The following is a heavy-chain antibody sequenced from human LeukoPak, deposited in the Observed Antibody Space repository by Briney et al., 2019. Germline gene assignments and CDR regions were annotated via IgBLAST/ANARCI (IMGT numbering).Heavy chain of an antibody. D-gene: IGHD4-11*01. CDR3: AKSNAWDWFDP. CDR2: IYHSGST. Sequence: SETLSLACVVSGDSIRNDYWWNWVRQPPGKGLEWIGEIYHSGSTNYNPSLKSRVSISVDKSKNQFSLKLTSVTAADTAMYYCAKSNAWDWFDPWGQGTLVTVSS. CDR1: GDSIRNDYW. V-gene: IGHV4-4*02. J-gene: IGHJ5*02.